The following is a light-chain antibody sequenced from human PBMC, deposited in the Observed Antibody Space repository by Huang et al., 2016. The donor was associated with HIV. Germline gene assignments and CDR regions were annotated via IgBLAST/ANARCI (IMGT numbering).Light chain of an antibody. Sequence: DIQMTQSPSSLSASVGDRVTITGRASQTISYYLNWYQQKPGKAPKLLIYAASDLQSWGPSRFSGRGSGTDFTLTISSLQPEDSATYYCQQSSISPCTFGQGTRVEIK. CDR2: AAS. J-gene: IGKJ1*01. V-gene: IGKV1-39*01. CDR1: QTISYY. CDR3: QQSSISPCT.